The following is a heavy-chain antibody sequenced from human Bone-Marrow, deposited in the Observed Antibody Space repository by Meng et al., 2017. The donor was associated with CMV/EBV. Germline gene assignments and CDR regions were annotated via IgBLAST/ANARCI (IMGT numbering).Heavy chain of an antibody. CDR3: ARGPRSGWPYYYYYGMDV. V-gene: IGHV3-7*01. Sequence: GESLKISCAASGFTFSSYWMSWVRQAPGKGLEWVANIKQDGSEKYYVDSVKGRFTISRENAKNSLYLQMNSLRAGDTAVYYCARGPRSGWPYYYYYGMDVWGQGTTVTVSS. D-gene: IGHD6-19*01. J-gene: IGHJ6*02. CDR1: GFTFSSYW. CDR2: IKQDGSEK.